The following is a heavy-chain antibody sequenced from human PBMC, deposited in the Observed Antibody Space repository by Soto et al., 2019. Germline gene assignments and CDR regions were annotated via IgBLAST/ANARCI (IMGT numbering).Heavy chain of an antibody. CDR1: GFTFSGDW. D-gene: IGHD2-2*01. CDR3: ARGPRGLYHHDY. J-gene: IGHJ4*02. Sequence: PGGSLRLSCAASGFTFSGDWMHWVRQGAGKGLVWVSRTNMDGSSTNYADSVKGRFTISRDNAKNTLYLQMNSLRVDDTAVYYCARGPRGLYHHDYWGQGALVTVS. CDR2: TNMDGSST. V-gene: IGHV3-74*01.